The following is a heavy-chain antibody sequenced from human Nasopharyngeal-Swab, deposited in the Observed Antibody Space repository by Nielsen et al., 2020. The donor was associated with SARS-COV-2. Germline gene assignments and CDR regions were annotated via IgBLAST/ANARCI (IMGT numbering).Heavy chain of an antibody. D-gene: IGHD3-10*01. J-gene: IGHJ6*02. CDR3: AKDPGGPYYYYGMDV. V-gene: IGHV3-23*01. CDR1: GFTFISYS. CDR2: ISGSGGST. Sequence: GESLKISCAASGFTFISYSMSWVRQAPGKGLEWVSAISGSGGSTYYADSVKGRFTISRDNSKNTLYLQMNSLRAEDTAVYYCAKDPGGPYYYYGMDVWGQGTTVTVSS.